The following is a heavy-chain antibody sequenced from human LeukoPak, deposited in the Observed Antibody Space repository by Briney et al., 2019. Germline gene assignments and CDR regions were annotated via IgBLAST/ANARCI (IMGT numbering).Heavy chain of an antibody. CDR2: INPNSGGT. CDR1: GYXFTGYY. D-gene: IGHD2-8*01. J-gene: IGHJ4*02. CDR3: ARDKVYCTNGVCYSTPFDY. Sequence: ASVKVSCKASGYXFTGYYMHWVRQAPGQGLEWLGWINPNSGGTNYAQKFQGRVTMTRDTSISTAYMELSRLRSDDTAVYYCARDKVYCTNGVCYSTPFDYWGQGTLVTVSS. V-gene: IGHV1-2*02.